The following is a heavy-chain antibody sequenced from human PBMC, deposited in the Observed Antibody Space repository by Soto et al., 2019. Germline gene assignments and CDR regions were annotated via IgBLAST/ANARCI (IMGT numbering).Heavy chain of an antibody. CDR2: ILYSGST. V-gene: IGHV4-31*03. Sequence: PSETLSLTCTVSGGSISSGGYYWSWIRQHPGKGLEWIGYILYSGSTYYNPSLKSRVTISVDTSKNQFSLKLSSVTAADTAVYYCARDVVGTGGMDVWGQGTTVTVSS. D-gene: IGHD1-1*01. CDR1: GGSISSGGYY. CDR3: ARDVVGTGGMDV. J-gene: IGHJ6*02.